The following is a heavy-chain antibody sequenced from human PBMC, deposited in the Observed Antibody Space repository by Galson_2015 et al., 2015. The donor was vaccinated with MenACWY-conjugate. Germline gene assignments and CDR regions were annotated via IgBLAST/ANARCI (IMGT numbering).Heavy chain of an antibody. Sequence: SLRLSCAASGFTFSSYWMTWVRQAPGKGLEWVGNIKEDGSEKYYLDSVKGRFTISRDNTKNSLYLQMNSLRPEDTAVYYCARGDYAGTSGYGSGDNWGQGTLVTVSS. CDR3: ARGDYAGTSGYGSGDN. J-gene: IGHJ4*02. D-gene: IGHD3-10*01. CDR1: GFTFSSYW. V-gene: IGHV3-7*03. CDR2: IKEDGSEK.